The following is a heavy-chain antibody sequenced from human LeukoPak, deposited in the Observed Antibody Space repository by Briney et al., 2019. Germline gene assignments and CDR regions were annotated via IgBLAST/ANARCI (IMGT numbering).Heavy chain of an antibody. J-gene: IGHJ6*03. D-gene: IGHD6-19*01. CDR1: GFTFSSYG. CDR2: ISGSGGST. Sequence: GGSLRLSCAASGFTFSSYGMSWVRQAPGKGLEWVSAISGSGGSTYYADSVKGRFTISRDNSKNTLYLQMNSLRAEDTAVYYCAKGNGSGWYYYYYYMDVWGKGTTVTVSS. V-gene: IGHV3-23*01. CDR3: AKGNGSGWYYYYYYMDV.